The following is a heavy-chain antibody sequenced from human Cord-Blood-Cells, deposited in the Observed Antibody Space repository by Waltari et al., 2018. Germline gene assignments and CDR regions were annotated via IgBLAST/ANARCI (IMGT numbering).Heavy chain of an antibody. V-gene: IGHV4-38-2*01. CDR2: IYHSGST. D-gene: IGHD3-10*01. Sequence: QVQLQESGPGRVKPSETLSLTCAVSGYSISSGYYWGWIRQPPGKGLEWIGSIYHSGSTYYNPSLKSRVTISVDTSKNQFSLKLSSVTAADTAVYYCARVSRSGFLAYWGQGTLVTVSS. J-gene: IGHJ4*02. CDR1: GYSISSGYY. CDR3: ARVSRSGFLAY.